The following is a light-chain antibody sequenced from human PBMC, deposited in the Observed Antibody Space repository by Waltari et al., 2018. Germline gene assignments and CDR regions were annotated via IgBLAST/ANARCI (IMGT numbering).Light chain of an antibody. J-gene: IGKJ5*01. Sequence: VVLTQSPPTLSVSPGDSAIISCRASQSVSSNLAWYQQKPGQAPRLLIYDASTMASSIPARFRGSGSGTEFTLTINSLQSEDSATYYCQQYNRWPPITFGQGTRLDIK. V-gene: IGKV3-15*01. CDR1: QSVSSN. CDR2: DAS. CDR3: QQYNRWPPIT.